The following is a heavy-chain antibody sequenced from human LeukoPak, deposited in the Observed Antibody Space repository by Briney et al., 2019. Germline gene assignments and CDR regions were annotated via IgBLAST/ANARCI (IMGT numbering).Heavy chain of an antibody. Sequence: ASEKVSCKASGYTFTSYYMHWVRQAPGQGLEWMGIINPSGGSTTYAQKFQGRVTMTRDTSTRTVYMELSSLRSEDTAVYYCARERKYDGKDYWGQGTLVTVSS. CDR3: ARERKYDGKDY. CDR2: INPSGGST. V-gene: IGHV1-46*01. CDR1: GYTFTSYY. D-gene: IGHD4-23*01. J-gene: IGHJ4*02.